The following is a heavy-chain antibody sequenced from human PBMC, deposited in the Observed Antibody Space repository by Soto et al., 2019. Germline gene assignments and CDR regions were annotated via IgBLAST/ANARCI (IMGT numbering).Heavy chain of an antibody. CDR3: ATPSGLLGQYSALPDK. Sequence: QVQLVQSGAEVQRPGSSVKVSCKASGGTFSHSTVAWVRQAPGHRPEWMGMIIPMFGSTNSAQKFRDRVTFSADTYTNTAYMELSSLRSEDTAVYYCATPSGLLGQYSALPDKWGQGTLVTVSS. CDR2: IIPMFGST. J-gene: IGHJ4*02. CDR1: GGTFSHST. V-gene: IGHV1-69*06. D-gene: IGHD5-12*01.